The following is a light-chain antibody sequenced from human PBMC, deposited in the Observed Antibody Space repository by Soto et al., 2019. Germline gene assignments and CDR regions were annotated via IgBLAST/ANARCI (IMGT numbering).Light chain of an antibody. V-gene: IGKV3-20*01. J-gene: IGKJ5*01. Sequence: EIVMTQSPATPSVSPGERATLSCRASQSVGSYLAWYQQKPGQAPRLLVYDASSRATGIPDRFSGSGSATDFTLTISRLEPEDFALYYCQHYGRSPITFGQGTRLAI. CDR1: QSVGSY. CDR2: DAS. CDR3: QHYGRSPIT.